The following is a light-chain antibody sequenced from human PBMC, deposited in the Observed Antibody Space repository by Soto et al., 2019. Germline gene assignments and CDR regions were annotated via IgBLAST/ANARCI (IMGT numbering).Light chain of an antibody. CDR1: QDISNY. CDR2: DAS. J-gene: IGKJ4*01. CDR3: QQYDNLPLT. V-gene: IGKV1-33*01. Sequence: DIPMTQSPSSLSASVGDRVTITCQASQDISNYLNWYQQKPGKAPKLLIYDASNLETGVPSRFSGCGSGTDFTFTISSLQPEDIATYYCQQYDNLPLTFGGGTKVEIK.